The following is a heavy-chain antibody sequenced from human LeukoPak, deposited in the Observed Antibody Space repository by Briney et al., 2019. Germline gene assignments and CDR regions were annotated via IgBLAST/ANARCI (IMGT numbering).Heavy chain of an antibody. CDR3: ARDGGPYYYDSSGYYYGYFDL. CDR2: IYTSGST. D-gene: IGHD3-22*01. J-gene: IGHJ2*01. Sequence: SETLSLTCTVSGGSISSYYWSWIRQPAGKGLEWIGRIYTSGSTNYNPSLKSRVTMSVDTSKNQFSLKLSSVTAADTAVYYCARDGGPYYYDSSGYYYGYFDLRGRGTLVTVSS. CDR1: GGSISSYY. V-gene: IGHV4-4*07.